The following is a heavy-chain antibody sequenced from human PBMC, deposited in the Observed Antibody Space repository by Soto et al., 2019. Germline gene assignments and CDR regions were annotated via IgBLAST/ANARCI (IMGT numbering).Heavy chain of an antibody. J-gene: IGHJ4*02. CDR2: ISGSGGST. CDR1: GFTFSSYA. Sequence: GWSLRLSCAASGFTFSSYAMGWVRQARGKGLEWVSAISGSGGSTYYADSVKGRFTISSDNSKNTLYRQMSCLRAEDTAVCYCARGFFAGKGCSPDFWGQGSSV. D-gene: IGHD6-13*01. CDR3: ARGFFAGKGCSPDF. V-gene: IGHV3-23*01.